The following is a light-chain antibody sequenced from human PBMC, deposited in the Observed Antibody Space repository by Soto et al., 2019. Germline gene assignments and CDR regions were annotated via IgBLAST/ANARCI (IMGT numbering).Light chain of an antibody. Sequence: EIVLTQSPGTLSLSPGERATLSCRASQSVSSSYLAWYQQKPGQAPRLLIYGASSRATGIPDRFSGSGSGTDFPLTISRLEPEDFAVDYCQQYGSSPWTFGHGTKVQIK. V-gene: IGKV3-20*01. J-gene: IGKJ1*01. CDR1: QSVSSSY. CDR3: QQYGSSPWT. CDR2: GAS.